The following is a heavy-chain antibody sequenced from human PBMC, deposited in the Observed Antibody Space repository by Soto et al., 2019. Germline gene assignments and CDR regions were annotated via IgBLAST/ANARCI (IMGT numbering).Heavy chain of an antibody. J-gene: IGHJ4*02. CDR3: ARGRLFYRSREDYFDY. CDR2: ISSSRSTI. Sequence: GGSLRLSCAASGFTFSSYSMNWVRQAPGKGLEWVSYISSSRSTIYYADSVKGRFTISRDNAKNSLYLEMNSLRAEDTAVYYCARGRLFYRSREDYFDYWGQGTLVTVSS. V-gene: IGHV3-48*01. CDR1: GFTFSSYS. D-gene: IGHD1-26*01.